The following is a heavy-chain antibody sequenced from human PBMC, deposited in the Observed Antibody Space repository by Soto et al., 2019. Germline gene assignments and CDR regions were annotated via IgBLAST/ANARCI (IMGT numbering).Heavy chain of an antibody. D-gene: IGHD3-22*01. J-gene: IGHJ4*02. CDR2: IIPIFGTA. CDR1: GGTFRSYA. CDR3: ATYYYDSSGYSGFDY. V-gene: IGHV1-69*12. Sequence: QVQLVQSGAEVKKPGSSVKVSCKASGGTFRSYAISWVRQAPGQGLEWMGGIIPIFGTANYAQKFQGRVTITADESTSTAYMELSSLRSEDTAVYYCATYYYDSSGYSGFDYWGQGTLVTVSS.